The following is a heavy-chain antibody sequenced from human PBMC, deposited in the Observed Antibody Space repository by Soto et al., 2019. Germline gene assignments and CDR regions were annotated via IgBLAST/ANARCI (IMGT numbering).Heavy chain of an antibody. CDR1: GFTFGDYA. D-gene: IGHD3-10*01. J-gene: IGHJ3*01. V-gene: IGHV3-49*04. CDR2: IRSKGSGGTS. Sequence: PGGSLRLSCTASGFTFGDYAMSWVRQAPGKGLEWVGFIRSKGSGGTSEYAASVKGRFTFSRDDYKSIAYLQMNSLKTEDTAVYYCTRDQPITPWGQGTMATVSS. CDR3: TRDQPITP.